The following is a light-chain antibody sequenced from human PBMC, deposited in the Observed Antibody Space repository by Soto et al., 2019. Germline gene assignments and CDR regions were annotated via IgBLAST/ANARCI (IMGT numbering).Light chain of an antibody. CDR3: QQYNSYSLT. V-gene: IGKV1-5*03. CDR1: QSISSW. J-gene: IGKJ4*01. Sequence: DLQMTQSPSTLSASVGDRVTITCRASQSISSWLAWYQQKPGKAPKLLIYKASSLESGVPSRFSGSGSGTEFTLTIRSLQPDDFANYYCQQYNSYSLTFGGGTKVEIK. CDR2: KAS.